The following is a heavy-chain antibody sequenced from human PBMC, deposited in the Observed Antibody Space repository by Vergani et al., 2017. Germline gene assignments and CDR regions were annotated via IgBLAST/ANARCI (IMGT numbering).Heavy chain of an antibody. CDR1: GFTFSSYA. J-gene: IGHJ4*02. V-gene: IGHV3-23*04. Sequence: VQLVESGGNVVQSGTSLRLSCAASGFTFSSYAMSWVRQAPGKGLEWVSAISGSGGSTYYADSVKGRFTISRDNSKNMLFLQMNNLRTEDTAIYYCAKQYFVSGNYLFDYWGQGTLVTVSS. D-gene: IGHD3-10*01. CDR2: ISGSGGST. CDR3: AKQYFVSGNYLFDY.